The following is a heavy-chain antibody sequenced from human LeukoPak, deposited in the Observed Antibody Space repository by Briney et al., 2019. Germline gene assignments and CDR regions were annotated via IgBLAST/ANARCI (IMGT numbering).Heavy chain of an antibody. CDR3: ARFRSHDSSGYYFDY. Sequence: PSEPLSLTCTVSGGPISRGGYYWSSVPQHRAKGLEWIGYIYYSVSTYSNPSLKSRVTISLDTSKNQFSLRLNSLTAADTAVYYCARFRSHDSSGYYFDYWGQGTLVTVSS. CDR2: IYYSVST. CDR1: GGPISRGGYY. J-gene: IGHJ4*02. V-gene: IGHV4-31*03. D-gene: IGHD3-22*01.